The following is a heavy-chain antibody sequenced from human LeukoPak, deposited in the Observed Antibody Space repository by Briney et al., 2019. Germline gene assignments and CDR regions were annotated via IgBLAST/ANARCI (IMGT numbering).Heavy chain of an antibody. CDR2: IYPDDSDT. CDR1: GYILSNYL. V-gene: IGHV5-51*01. J-gene: IGHJ4*02. Sequence: GESLKISCKGSGYILSNYLIGWVRQMPGKGLEWMGIIYPDDSDTKYSPSFQGKVTISVDKSISTPYLQWSSLKASDTAMYYCARRSRGSGWTPIDYWGQGTLVTVSS. D-gene: IGHD6-19*01. CDR3: ARRSRGSGWTPIDY.